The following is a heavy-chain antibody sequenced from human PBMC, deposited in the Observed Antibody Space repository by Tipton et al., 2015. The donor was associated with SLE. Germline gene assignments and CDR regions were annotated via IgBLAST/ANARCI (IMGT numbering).Heavy chain of an antibody. CDR3: ARFRGTTVTRYFDL. D-gene: IGHD4-11*01. J-gene: IGHJ2*01. CDR1: GGSFSGYY. CDR2: IIHTGST. Sequence: TCAVYGGSFSGYYWSWIRQPPGKGLEWIGDIIHTGSTNYNPSLKSRVTISIDSSKNQFSLKLSSVTAADTAEYYCARFRGTTVTRYFDLWGRGTLVTVSS. V-gene: IGHV4-34*12.